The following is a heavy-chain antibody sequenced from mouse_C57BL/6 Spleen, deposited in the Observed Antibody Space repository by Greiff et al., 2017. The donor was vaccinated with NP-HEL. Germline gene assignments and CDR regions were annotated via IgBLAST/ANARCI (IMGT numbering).Heavy chain of an antibody. CDR1: GYAFSSSW. CDR3: ARGGLYYDYDWLEY. V-gene: IGHV1-82*01. CDR2: IYPGDGDT. J-gene: IGHJ3*01. Sequence: QVQLQQSGPELVKPGASVKISCKASGYAFSSSWMNWVKQRPGKGLEWIGRIYPGDGDTNYNGKFKGKATLTADKSSSTAYMQLSSLTSEDSAVYFCARGGLYYDYDWLEYWGQGTLVTVSA. D-gene: IGHD2-4*01.